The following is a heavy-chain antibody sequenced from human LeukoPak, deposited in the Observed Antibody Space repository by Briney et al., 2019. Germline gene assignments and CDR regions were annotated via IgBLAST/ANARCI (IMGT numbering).Heavy chain of an antibody. CDR3: ARGGKLLLWFGELWADAFDI. Sequence: SVKVSCRASGGTFSSYAISWVRQAPGRGLEWMGRIIPIFGIANYAQRFQGRVTITADKSTSTAYMELSSLRSEDTAVYYCARGGKLLLWFGELWADAFDIWGQGTMVTVSP. CDR1: GGTFSSYA. V-gene: IGHV1-69*04. CDR2: IIPIFGIA. D-gene: IGHD3-10*01. J-gene: IGHJ3*02.